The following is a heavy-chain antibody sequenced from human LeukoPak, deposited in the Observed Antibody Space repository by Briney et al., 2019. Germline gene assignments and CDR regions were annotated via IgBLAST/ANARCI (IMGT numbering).Heavy chain of an antibody. J-gene: IGHJ6*03. CDR3: ARGSRDIVVVPAATLLHYYYYIHL. Sequence: SGTLSVTCAVYGGSFSGYYWRWIRQPPGKGREWIGEINYSGSTNYSTCLESRVTISVDTSKNQFSLKLSSATAADTAVYYCARGSRDIVVVPAATLLHYYYYIHLWGKGTTLSVSS. V-gene: IGHV4-34*01. CDR2: INYSGST. CDR1: GGSFSGYY. D-gene: IGHD2-2*01.